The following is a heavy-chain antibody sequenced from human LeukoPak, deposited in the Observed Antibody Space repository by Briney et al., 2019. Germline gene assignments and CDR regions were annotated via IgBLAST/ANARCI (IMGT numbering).Heavy chain of an antibody. Sequence: GGSLRLSCAASGFTFSSYAMSWVRQAPGKGLEWVSAISGSGGSTYYADSVKGRFTISRDNSKNTLYLQMNSLRAEDTAVYYCARDMYSRQQLVPSADYYYYYYGMDVWGQGTTVTVSS. CDR2: ISGSGGST. CDR1: GFTFSSYA. D-gene: IGHD6-13*01. J-gene: IGHJ6*02. CDR3: ARDMYSRQQLVPSADYYYYYYGMDV. V-gene: IGHV3-23*01.